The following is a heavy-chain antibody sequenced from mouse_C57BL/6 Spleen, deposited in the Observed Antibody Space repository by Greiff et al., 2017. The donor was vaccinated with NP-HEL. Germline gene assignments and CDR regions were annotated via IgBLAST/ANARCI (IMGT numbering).Heavy chain of an antibody. CDR2: IYPRDGST. Sequence: QVQLQQSGPELVKPGASVKLSCKASGYTFTSYDINWVKQRPGQGLEWIGWIYPRDGSTKYNEKFKGKATLTVDTSSSTAYMELHSLTSDDSAVYFCAREEITTVVDYFDYWGQGTTLTVSS. V-gene: IGHV1-85*01. J-gene: IGHJ2*01. D-gene: IGHD1-1*01. CDR3: AREEITTVVDYFDY. CDR1: GYTFTSYD.